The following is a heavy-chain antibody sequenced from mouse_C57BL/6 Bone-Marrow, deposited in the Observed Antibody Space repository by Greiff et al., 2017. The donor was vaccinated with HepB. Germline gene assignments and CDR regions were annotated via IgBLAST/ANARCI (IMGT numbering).Heavy chain of an antibody. CDR3: ARDGDYYGSSSWFAY. CDR2: ISYSGST. D-gene: IGHD1-1*01. CDR1: GYSITSGYD. J-gene: IGHJ3*01. Sequence: EVKLQESGPGMVKPSQSLSLTCTVTGYSITSGYDWHWIRHFPGNKLEWMGYISYSGSTNYNPSLKSRISITHDTSKNHFFLKLNSVTTEDTATYYCARDGDYYGSSSWFAYWGQGTLVTVSA. V-gene: IGHV3-1*01.